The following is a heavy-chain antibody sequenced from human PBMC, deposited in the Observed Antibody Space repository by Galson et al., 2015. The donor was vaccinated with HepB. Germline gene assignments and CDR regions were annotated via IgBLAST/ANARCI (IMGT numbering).Heavy chain of an antibody. J-gene: IGHJ4*02. CDR1: GYTFTSYA. CDR3: ARIWSDSSGWYYFDY. D-gene: IGHD6-19*01. Sequence: SVKVSCKASGYTFTSYAIHWVRQAPGQWLDWMGWINAGNGNTKYSQKFQGRVTITRDTSASTAYMELSSLTSEDTAVYYCARIWSDSSGWYYFDYWGQGTLVTVSS. V-gene: IGHV1-3*01. CDR2: INAGNGNT.